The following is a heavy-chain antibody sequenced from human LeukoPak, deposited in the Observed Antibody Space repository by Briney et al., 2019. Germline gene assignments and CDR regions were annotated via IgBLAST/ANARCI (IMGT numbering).Heavy chain of an antibody. Sequence: GGSLRLSCAASGFTVSSNYMSWVRQAPGKGLEWVSVIYSGGSTYYADSVKGRFTISRDNSKNTLYLQMNSLRAEDTAVYYCAKESVPESYFDYWGQGTLVTVSS. CDR2: IYSGGST. J-gene: IGHJ4*02. V-gene: IGHV3-53*01. CDR3: AKESVPESYFDY. CDR1: GFTVSSNY. D-gene: IGHD2-2*01.